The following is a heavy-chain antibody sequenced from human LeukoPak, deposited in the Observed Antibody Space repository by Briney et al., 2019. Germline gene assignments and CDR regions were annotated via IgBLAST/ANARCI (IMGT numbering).Heavy chain of an antibody. CDR1: GYSISSGYY. J-gene: IGHJ4*02. CDR3: ARKGFKRRFDY. V-gene: IGHV4-38-2*02. Sequence: SETLSLTCTVSGYSISSGYYWGWIRQPPGKGLEWIGSIYHSGSTYYNPSLKSPVTISVDTSKNQFSLRLSSVTAADTAVYYCARKGFKRRFDYWGQGTLVTVSS. CDR2: IYHSGST.